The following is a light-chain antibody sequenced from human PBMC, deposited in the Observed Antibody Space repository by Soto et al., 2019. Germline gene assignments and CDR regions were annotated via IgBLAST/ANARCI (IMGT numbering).Light chain of an antibody. CDR1: QSLLHTDGYNY. CDR3: MQALQTPPT. Sequence: DTVMIQSPLSLPVTPGEPASISCWSSQSLLHTDGYNYLDWYLQKPGQSPQLLIYLGSYRASGVPDRFSGSGSRTDFTLKISRVEAEDVGVYYCMQALQTPPTFGQGTKLEI. V-gene: IGKV2-28*01. CDR2: LGS. J-gene: IGKJ1*01.